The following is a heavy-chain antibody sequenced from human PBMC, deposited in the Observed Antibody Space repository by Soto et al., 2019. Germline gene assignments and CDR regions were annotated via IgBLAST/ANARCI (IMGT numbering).Heavy chain of an antibody. V-gene: IGHV4-34*01. J-gene: IGHJ5*02. CDR2: INHSGST. CDR1: GGSFSGYY. Sequence: SETLSLTCAVYGGSFSGYYWSWIRQPPGKGLEWIGEINHSGSTNYNPSLKSRVTISVDTSKNQFSLKLSSVTAADTAVYYCARGIRLRSSGERANNWFDPWGQGTLVTVSS. D-gene: IGHD1-1*01. CDR3: ARGIRLRSSGERANNWFDP.